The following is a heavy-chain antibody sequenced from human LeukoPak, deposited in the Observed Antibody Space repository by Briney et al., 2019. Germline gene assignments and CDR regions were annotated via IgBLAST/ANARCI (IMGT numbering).Heavy chain of an antibody. J-gene: IGHJ4*02. Sequence: PSETLSLTCTVSGDSISSYYWSWIRQPPGKGLERIGYIYYSGSTNYNPSLKSRVTISIDTSKNQFSLKLSSVTAADTAVYYCARLPSYCSSTSCYFWGLDYWGQGTLVTVSS. D-gene: IGHD2-2*01. V-gene: IGHV4-59*08. CDR3: ARLPSYCSSTSCYFWGLDY. CDR1: GDSISSYY. CDR2: IYYSGST.